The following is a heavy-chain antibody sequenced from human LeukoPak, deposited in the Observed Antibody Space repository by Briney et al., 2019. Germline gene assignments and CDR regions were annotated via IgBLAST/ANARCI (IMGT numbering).Heavy chain of an antibody. CDR3: ARHDGRWLVHDAFDI. J-gene: IGHJ3*02. Sequence: SETLSLTCTVSGGSISSYYWSWIRQPPGKGLEWIGYIYYSGSTNYNPSLKSRVTISVDTSKNQFSLKLSSVTAADTAVYYCARHDGRWLVHDAFDIWGQGTMVTVSS. V-gene: IGHV4-59*08. D-gene: IGHD6-19*01. CDR1: GGSISSYY. CDR2: IYYSGST.